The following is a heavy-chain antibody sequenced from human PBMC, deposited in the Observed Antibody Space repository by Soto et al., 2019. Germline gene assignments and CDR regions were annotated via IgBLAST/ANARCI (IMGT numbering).Heavy chain of an antibody. CDR3: ARVSYGDAYYYYGMDV. Sequence: ASVKVSCKASGYTFTSYGISWVRQAPGQGLEWMGWISAYNGNTNYAQKLQGRVTMTTDTSTSTAYMELRSLRSDDTAVYYCARVSYGDAYYYYGMDVWGQGTTVTVSS. D-gene: IGHD5-18*01. CDR1: GYTFTSYG. V-gene: IGHV1-18*01. J-gene: IGHJ6*02. CDR2: ISAYNGNT.